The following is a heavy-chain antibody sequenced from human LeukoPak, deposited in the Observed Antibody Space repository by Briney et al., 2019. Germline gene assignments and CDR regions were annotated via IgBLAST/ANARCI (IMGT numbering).Heavy chain of an antibody. D-gene: IGHD3-3*01. CDR3: ARASTRGRITIFGVVGNWFDP. J-gene: IGHJ5*02. Sequence: ASVKVSCKASGYTFTSYGISWVRQAPGQGLEWMGWINPNSGGTNYAQKFQGWVTMTRDTSISTAYMELSRLRSDDTAVYYCARASTRGRITIFGVVGNWFDPWGQGTLVTVSS. V-gene: IGHV1-2*04. CDR1: GYTFTSYG. CDR2: INPNSGGT.